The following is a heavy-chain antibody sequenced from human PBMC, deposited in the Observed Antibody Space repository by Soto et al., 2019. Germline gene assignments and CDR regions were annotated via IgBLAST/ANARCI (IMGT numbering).Heavy chain of an antibody. J-gene: IGHJ4*02. CDR1: GGSISSHY. V-gene: IGHV4-59*11. D-gene: IGHD2-2*02. Sequence: SETLSLTCTVSGGSISSHYWSWIRQPPGKGLEWIGHIYYSGTTNYNPSLKSRVTISVDTSKSHFSLNLSNVTTADTAVYYCARVAGVTRPYHFDAWGQGTLVT. CDR2: IYYSGTT. CDR3: ARVAGVTRPYHFDA.